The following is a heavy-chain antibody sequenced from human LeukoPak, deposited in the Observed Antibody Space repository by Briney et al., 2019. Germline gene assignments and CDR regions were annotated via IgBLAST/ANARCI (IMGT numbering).Heavy chain of an antibody. V-gene: IGHV3-66*01. CDR1: GFTVSSNY. Sequence: GGSLRLSCAASGFTVSSNYMSWVRQAPGKGLEWVSVIYSGGSTYYADSVKGRFTISRDNSKNTLYLQMNSLRAEDTAVYYCARDPSGSYFPYFDYWGQGTLITVSS. D-gene: IGHD1-26*01. CDR2: IYSGGST. J-gene: IGHJ4*02. CDR3: ARDPSGSYFPYFDY.